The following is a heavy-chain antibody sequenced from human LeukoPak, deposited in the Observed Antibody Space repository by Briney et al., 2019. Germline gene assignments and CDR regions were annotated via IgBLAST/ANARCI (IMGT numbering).Heavy chain of an antibody. J-gene: IGHJ5*02. CDR1: GYSISRGYN. Sequence: SETLSLTCAVSGYSISRGYNWGWIRPPPGKGLELIGTLSHSGCTYYNPSLRSRNTMTMDTSKNQFSLQLTSVTAADTALYFCSRFGRTSGRGFDPWGQGTLVTVSS. V-gene: IGHV4-38-2*01. CDR3: SRFGRTSGRGFDP. CDR2: LSHSGCT. D-gene: IGHD3-16*01.